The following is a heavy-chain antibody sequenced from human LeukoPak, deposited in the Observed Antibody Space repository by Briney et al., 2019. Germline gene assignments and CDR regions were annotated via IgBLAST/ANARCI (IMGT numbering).Heavy chain of an antibody. CDR1: GYTFTGYY. V-gene: IGHV1-2*02. J-gene: IGHJ4*02. D-gene: IGHD2-2*01. CDR3: ARAYCSSTSCSVPDY. CDR2: INPNSGGT. Sequence: ASVTVSCKASGYTFTGYYMHWVRQAPGQGLEWMGWINPNSGGTNYAQKFQGRVTMTRDTSISTAYMELSRLRSDDTAVYYCARAYCSSTSCSVPDYWGQGTLVTVSS.